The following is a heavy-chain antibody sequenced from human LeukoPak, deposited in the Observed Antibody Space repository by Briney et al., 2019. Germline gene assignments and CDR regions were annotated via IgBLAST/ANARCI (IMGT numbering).Heavy chain of an antibody. V-gene: IGHV1-69*04. D-gene: IGHD2-15*01. CDR1: GGTFSSYA. Sequence: SVKVSCKSSGGTFSSYAICWVRQAPGQGLEWMGRIIPILGIANYAQKFQGRVTITADKSTTTAYMELSSLRSEDTAVYYCASAALGYCSGGSCVENWFDPWGQGTLVTVSS. CDR3: ASAALGYCSGGSCVENWFDP. CDR2: IIPILGIA. J-gene: IGHJ5*02.